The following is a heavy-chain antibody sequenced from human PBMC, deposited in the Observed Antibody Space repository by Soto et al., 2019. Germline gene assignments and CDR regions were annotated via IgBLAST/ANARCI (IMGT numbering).Heavy chain of an antibody. CDR3: AKDVVSYSTSSSAPEEYFYYYGMDV. V-gene: IGHV3-30*18. D-gene: IGHD6-6*01. CDR2: ISYDGNNK. CDR1: GFSFSRYG. Sequence: SGGSLRLSCAASGFSFSRYGMHWVRQAPGKGLEWVAVISYDGNNKIYADSVKGRFTISRDNSKNTLSVQMNSLRDEDTAVYYCAKDVVSYSTSSSAPEEYFYYYGMDVWGQGTTVTVSS. J-gene: IGHJ6*01.